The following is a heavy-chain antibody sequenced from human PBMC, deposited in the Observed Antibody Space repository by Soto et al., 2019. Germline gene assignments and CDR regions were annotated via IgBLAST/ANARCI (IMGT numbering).Heavy chain of an antibody. CDR1: GYTFTSYY. Sequence: VASVKVSCKASGYTFTSYYMHWVRQAPGQGLEWMGIINPSGGSTSYAQKFQGRVTMTRDTSTSTVYMELSSLRSEDTAVYYCARDSESHYDFWSGYHTLKLYYYYGMDVWGQGTTVTVSS. D-gene: IGHD3-3*01. V-gene: IGHV1-46*01. CDR3: ARDSESHYDFWSGYHTLKLYYYYGMDV. J-gene: IGHJ6*02. CDR2: INPSGGST.